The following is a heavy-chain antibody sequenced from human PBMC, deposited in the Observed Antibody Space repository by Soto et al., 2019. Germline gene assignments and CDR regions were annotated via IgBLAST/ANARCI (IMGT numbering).Heavy chain of an antibody. Sequence: SETLSLTCAVYGGSFSGYYWSWIRQPPGKGLEWIGEINHSGSTNYNPSLKSRVTISVDTSKSQFSLKLSSVTAADTAVYYCARLIGDSWLDSWGQGTLVTVSS. J-gene: IGHJ5*01. V-gene: IGHV4-34*01. CDR3: ARLIGDSWLDS. CDR2: INHSGST. D-gene: IGHD2-8*01. CDR1: GGSFSGYY.